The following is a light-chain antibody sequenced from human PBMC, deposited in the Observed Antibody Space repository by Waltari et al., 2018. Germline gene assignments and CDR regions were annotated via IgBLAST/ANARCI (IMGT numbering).Light chain of an antibody. CDR2: KAT. CDR1: SGSLSTTSY. V-gene: IGLV8-61*01. CDR3: ALYMGSGIWV. Sequence: QTVVTQEPSLSVSPGGTVTLTCALSSGSLSTTSYATWYQQTPGQAPRTLVYKATARSSGVPYRFSGSILGTTAALTITGAQAEDESDYYWALYMGSGIWVFGGGTRLTVL. J-gene: IGLJ3*02.